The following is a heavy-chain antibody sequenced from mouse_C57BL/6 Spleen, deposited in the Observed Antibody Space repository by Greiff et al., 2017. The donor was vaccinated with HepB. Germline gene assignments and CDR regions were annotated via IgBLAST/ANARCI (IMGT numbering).Heavy chain of an antibody. J-gene: IGHJ2*01. D-gene: IGHD1-1*01. CDR2: IDPSDSET. Sequence: QVQLQQPGAELVRPGSSVKLSCKASGYTFTSYWMHWVKQRPIQGLEWIGNIDPSDSETHYNQKFKDKATLTVDKSSSTAYMQLSSLTSEDSAVYYCAREGYYAQRWVYFDYWGQGTTLTVSS. CDR1: GYTFTSYW. V-gene: IGHV1-52*01. CDR3: AREGYYAQRWVYFDY.